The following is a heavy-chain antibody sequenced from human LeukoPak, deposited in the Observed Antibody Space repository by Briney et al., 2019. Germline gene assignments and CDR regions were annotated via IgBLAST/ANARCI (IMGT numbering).Heavy chain of an antibody. V-gene: IGHV4-34*01. CDR1: GDSLNDSY. D-gene: IGHD3-16*02. Sequence: SETLSLTCTLYGDSLNDSYWSWIRQPPGKGLEWIGEINHSGGTHYTPSLWSRLTISIDTSKNKFSLQLTSVTAADTGVYSCARVSDIMISFGGAISYFDYWGQGALVTVSS. CDR3: ARVSDIMISFGGAISYFDY. J-gene: IGHJ4*02. CDR2: INHSGGT.